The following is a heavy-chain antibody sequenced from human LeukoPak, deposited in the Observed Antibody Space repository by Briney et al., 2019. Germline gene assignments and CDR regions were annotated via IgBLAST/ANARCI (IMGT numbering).Heavy chain of an antibody. CDR2: IYYSGST. D-gene: IGHD5-18*01. CDR3: ATLTAMDYFDY. Sequence: SETLSLTCAVYGGSFSSYYWGWIRQPPGKGLEWIGGIYYSGSTYYNPSLKSRVTISVDTSKNQFSLKLSSVTAADTAVYYCATLTAMDYFDYWGQGTLVTVSS. J-gene: IGHJ4*02. V-gene: IGHV4-39*01. CDR1: GGSFSSYY.